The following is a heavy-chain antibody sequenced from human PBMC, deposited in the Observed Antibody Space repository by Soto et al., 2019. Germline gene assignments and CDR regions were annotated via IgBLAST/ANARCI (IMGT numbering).Heavy chain of an antibody. CDR1: GGTFSSYA. CDR3: TTSSLPVTIFGVVIRNYYYGMDV. CDR2: IKSKTDGGTT. J-gene: IGHJ6*02. V-gene: IGHV3-15*01. D-gene: IGHD3-3*01. Sequence: SCKASGGTFSSYAISWVRQAPGKGLEWVGRIKSKTDGGTTDYAAPVKGRFTISRDDSKNTLYLQMNSLKTEGTAVYYCTTSSLPVTIFGVVIRNYYYGMDVWGQGTTVTVSS.